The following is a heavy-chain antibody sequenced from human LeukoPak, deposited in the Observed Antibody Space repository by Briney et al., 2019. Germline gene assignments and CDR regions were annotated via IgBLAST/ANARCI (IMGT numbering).Heavy chain of an antibody. CDR2: IYYSGST. J-gene: IGHJ4*01. Sequence: SGPGQVLLSETLSLLYTVSDDSVSSGSYYWTWIRQPPGKGLEWIGYIYYSGSTNYNPSLKSRVTISVDTSKNQFSLKLSSVTAADTAVYCCARDNYCGVEYPGHGGQFTVSS. CDR3: ARDNYCGVEY. V-gene: IGHV4-61*01. CDR1: DDSVSSGSYY. D-gene: IGHD2-21*01.